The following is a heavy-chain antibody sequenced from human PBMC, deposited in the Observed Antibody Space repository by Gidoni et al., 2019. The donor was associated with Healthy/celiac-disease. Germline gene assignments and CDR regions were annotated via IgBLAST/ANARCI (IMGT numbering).Heavy chain of an antibody. J-gene: IGHJ4*02. D-gene: IGHD6-6*01. V-gene: IGHV4-59*01. CDR2: IYYSGST. CDR1: GGSISSYY. CDR3: ARDQGSSSGYSSSYYFDY. Sequence: QVQLQESGPGLVKPSETLSLTCTVSGGSISSYYWSWIRQPPGKGLEWIGYIYYSGSTNYNPSLKSRVTISVDTSKNQFSLKLSSVTAADTAVYYCARDQGSSSGYSSSYYFDYWGQGTLVTVSS.